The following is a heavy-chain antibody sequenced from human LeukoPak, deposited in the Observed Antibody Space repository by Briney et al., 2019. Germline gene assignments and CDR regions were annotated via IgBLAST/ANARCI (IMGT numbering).Heavy chain of an antibody. D-gene: IGHD6-13*01. CDR2: IKGKSDGGTT. CDR1: GFTFSNAW. V-gene: IGHV3-15*01. Sequence: GGSLRLSCAASGFTFSNAWMSWVRQAPGKGLEWVGRIKGKSDGGTTDYAAPVKGRFTISRDDSKNTLYLQMNSLKTEDTAVYYCTTVGYSSSWYFFDYWGQGTLVTVSS. CDR3: TTVGYSSSWYFFDY. J-gene: IGHJ4*02.